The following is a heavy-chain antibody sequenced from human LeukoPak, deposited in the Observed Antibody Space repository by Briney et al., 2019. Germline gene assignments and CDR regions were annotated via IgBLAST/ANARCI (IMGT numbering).Heavy chain of an antibody. Sequence: SETLSLTCTVSGGSISSDTYYWGWIRQPPGKGLEWIGHILYSGSTYYNPSLKSRVTISVDTSKNQFSLKLTSVAAADTAVYYCARLDFNSGSPDLDYWGQGTLVTVSS. CDR2: ILYSGST. J-gene: IGHJ4*02. V-gene: IGHV4-39*01. CDR3: ARLDFNSGSPDLDY. CDR1: GGSISSDTYY. D-gene: IGHD1-26*01.